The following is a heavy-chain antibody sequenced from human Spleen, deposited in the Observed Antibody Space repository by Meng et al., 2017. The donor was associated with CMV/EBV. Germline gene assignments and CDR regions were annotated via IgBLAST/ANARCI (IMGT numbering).Heavy chain of an antibody. J-gene: IGHJ4*02. D-gene: IGHD3-10*01. Sequence: GSLRLSCTVSGGSISSSSYYWGWIRQPPGKGLEWIGSIYYSGSTNSNPSLKSRVTISVDTSKNQFSLKLKSVTAADTAVYYCARVADTGCFDFWGQGTLVTVSS. CDR3: ARVADTGCFDF. CDR1: GGSISSSSYY. CDR2: IYYSGST. V-gene: IGHV4-39*01.